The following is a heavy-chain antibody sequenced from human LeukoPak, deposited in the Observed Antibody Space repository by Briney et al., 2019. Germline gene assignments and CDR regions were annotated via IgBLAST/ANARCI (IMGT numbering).Heavy chain of an antibody. V-gene: IGHV1-2*06. CDR1: GYTFTGCY. J-gene: IGHJ4*02. CDR2: INPNSGGT. Sequence: ASVKVSCKASGYTFTGCYMHWVRQAPGQGLEWMGRINPNSGGTNYAQKFQGRGTMTRDTSISTAYMELSRLRSDDTAVYYCARDLVQRGNYYDSSGPLDYWGQGTLVTVSS. D-gene: IGHD3-22*01. CDR3: ARDLVQRGNYYDSSGPLDY.